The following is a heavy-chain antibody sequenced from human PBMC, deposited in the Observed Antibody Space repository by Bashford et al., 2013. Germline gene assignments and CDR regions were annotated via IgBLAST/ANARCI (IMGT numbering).Heavy chain of an antibody. V-gene: IGHV4-31*03. CDR3: ARVPFDFDTNGLPLXDAFDV. CDR1: GGSISSGGYY. CDR2: IYYSGST. Sequence: SETLSLTCTVSGGSISSGGYYWSWIRQHPGKGLEWIGYIYYSGSTYYNPSLKSRVTISVDTSKNQFSLKLSSVTAADTAVYYCARVPFDFDTNGLPLXDAFDVWGPRGHGHRLL. J-gene: IGHJ3*01. D-gene: IGHD2-8*01.